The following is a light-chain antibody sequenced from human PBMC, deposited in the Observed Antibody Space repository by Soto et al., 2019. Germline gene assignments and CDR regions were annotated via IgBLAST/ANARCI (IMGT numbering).Light chain of an antibody. V-gene: IGKV3-20*01. J-gene: IGKJ4*01. CDR3: QQYKYWPLA. CDR2: GAS. Sequence: EIVLTQSPGTLSLSPGERATLSCRASQSLSRSYLAWYQQKPGQAPRLLIYGASRRATGIPDRFSGSGSGTDFTLTINRLEPEDFAIYYCQQYKYWPLAFGGGTKVDIK. CDR1: QSLSRSY.